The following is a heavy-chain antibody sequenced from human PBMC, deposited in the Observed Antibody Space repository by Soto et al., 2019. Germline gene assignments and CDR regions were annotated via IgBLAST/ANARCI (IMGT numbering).Heavy chain of an antibody. CDR1: SGSISIYY. D-gene: IGHD2-15*01. CDR3: ARSPLPGGSYINWFDP. Sequence: LETLSLASTVSSGSISIYYWSWIRQPPGKGLEWIGYIYYSGSTNYNPSLKSRVTISVDTSKNQFSLKLSSVTAADTAVYYCARSPLPGGSYINWFDPWGQGTLVTVSS. CDR2: IYYSGST. V-gene: IGHV4-59*01. J-gene: IGHJ5*01.